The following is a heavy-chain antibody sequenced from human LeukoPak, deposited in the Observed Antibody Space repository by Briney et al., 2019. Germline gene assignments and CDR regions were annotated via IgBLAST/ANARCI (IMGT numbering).Heavy chain of an antibody. CDR3: TAQGGWYIDY. CDR2: FHHEGST. CDR1: GGSISSGIR. V-gene: IGHV4/OR15-8*01. J-gene: IGHJ4*02. Sequence: SETLSLTCGVSGGSISSGIRWSWVRQPPGKGLEWIGEFHHEGSTKYSPSLKSRVTISVDKSKNQFSLKLNSVTAADTAVYYCTAQGGWYIDYWGQGTLVTVSS. D-gene: IGHD6-19*01.